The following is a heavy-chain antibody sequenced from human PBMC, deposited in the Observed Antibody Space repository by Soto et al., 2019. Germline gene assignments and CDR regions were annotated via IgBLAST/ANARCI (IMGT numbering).Heavy chain of an antibody. CDR2: IKSKTDGGTQ. Sequence: EVRLVESGGGLVKPGGSLRLSCAASGFTFSNAWMSWVRQAPGKGLEWVGRIKSKTDGGTQDYAAPVKGRFTISRDDSKNTLYLQMNSLKTEDTAVYYCTTEDRVVVVALPEYYYYYMDVWGKGTTVTVSS. CDR1: GFTFSNAW. J-gene: IGHJ6*03. V-gene: IGHV3-15*01. D-gene: IGHD2-15*01. CDR3: TTEDRVVVVALPEYYYYYMDV.